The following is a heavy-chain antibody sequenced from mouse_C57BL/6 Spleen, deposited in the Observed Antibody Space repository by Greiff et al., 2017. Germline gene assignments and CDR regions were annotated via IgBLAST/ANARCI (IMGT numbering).Heavy chain of an antibody. D-gene: IGHD2-3*01. V-gene: IGHV1-15*01. CDR3: THRGGYYRFAY. Sequence: QVQLQQSGAELVRPGASVTLSCKASGYTFTDYEMHWVKQTPVHGLEWIGAIDPETGGTAYNQKFKGKAILTADKSSSTAYMELRSLTSEDSAVYYCTHRGGYYRFAYWGQGTLVTVSA. CDR2: IDPETGGT. CDR1: GYTFTDYE. J-gene: IGHJ3*01.